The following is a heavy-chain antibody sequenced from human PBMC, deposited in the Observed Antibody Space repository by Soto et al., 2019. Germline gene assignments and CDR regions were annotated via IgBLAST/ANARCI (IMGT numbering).Heavy chain of an antibody. D-gene: IGHD3-16*01. Sequence: QVQLVQSGDEVKKPGASVKVSCKASGYIFVNYVIAWVRQAPGQGLEWMGWISPYTGNTHSATKIQGRLTMTSDTSTSTAYMDLGSLTSDDTAVYYCVMVDNYVTPTPQDVWGQGTTVTASS. CDR1: GYIFVNYV. CDR3: VMVDNYVTPTPQDV. V-gene: IGHV1-18*01. CDR2: ISPYTGNT. J-gene: IGHJ6*02.